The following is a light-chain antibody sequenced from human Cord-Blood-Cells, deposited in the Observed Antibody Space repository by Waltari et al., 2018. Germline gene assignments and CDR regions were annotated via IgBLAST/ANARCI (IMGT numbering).Light chain of an antibody. CDR2: DAS. CDR3: QQRSNWLT. J-gene: IGKJ4*01. Sequence: EIVLTQSPATLSLSPGERATLSCRASQSVSSYLAWYQQKPGQAPRLLIYDASNRATDIPARFRGSGSGTDFTLTISSPEPEDFAVYYCQQRSNWLTFGGGTKVEIK. V-gene: IGKV3-11*01. CDR1: QSVSSY.